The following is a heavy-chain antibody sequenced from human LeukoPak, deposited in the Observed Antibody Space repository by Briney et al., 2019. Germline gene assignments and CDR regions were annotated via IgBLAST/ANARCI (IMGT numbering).Heavy chain of an antibody. CDR1: GFTFSSYG. CDR3: AKDILAIGYGVPDY. V-gene: IGHV3-30*18. Sequence: PGGSLRLSCAASGFTFSSYGMHWVRQAPGKGLEWVAVISYDGSNRYYADSVKGRFTISRDTSKNTLYLQMNSLRAEDTAVYYCAKDILAIGYGVPDYWGQGTLVTVSS. D-gene: IGHD4/OR15-4a*01. CDR2: ISYDGSNR. J-gene: IGHJ4*02.